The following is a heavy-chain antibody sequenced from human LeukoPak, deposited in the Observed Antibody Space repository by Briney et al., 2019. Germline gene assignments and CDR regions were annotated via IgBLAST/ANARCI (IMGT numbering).Heavy chain of an antibody. V-gene: IGHV4-59*01. J-gene: IGHJ4*02. CDR2: IYYSGST. Sequence: SETLSLTCTVSGGSISSYYWSWIRQPPGKGLEWIGYIYYSGSTSYNPSLKSRVTISVDTSKNQFSLKLSSVTAADTAVYYCARGGRYVFDYWGQGTLVTVSS. D-gene: IGHD3-16*01. CDR3: ARGGRYVFDY. CDR1: GGSISSYY.